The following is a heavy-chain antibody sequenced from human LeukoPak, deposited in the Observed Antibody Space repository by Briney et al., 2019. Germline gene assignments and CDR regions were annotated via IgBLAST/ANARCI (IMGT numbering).Heavy chain of an antibody. D-gene: IGHD2-21*02. Sequence: SETLSLTCTVSGGSISSGGYYWSWIRQAPGKGLEWIGYIYYSGTTYYNPSLKSRVTISVDTSKNQFSLKLTSVTAADTAVYYCARGYCGGDCYPGYPPKGWFDPWGQGTLVTVSS. CDR2: IYYSGTT. V-gene: IGHV4-30-4*01. J-gene: IGHJ5*02. CDR3: ARGYCGGDCYPGYPPKGWFDP. CDR1: GGSISSGGYY.